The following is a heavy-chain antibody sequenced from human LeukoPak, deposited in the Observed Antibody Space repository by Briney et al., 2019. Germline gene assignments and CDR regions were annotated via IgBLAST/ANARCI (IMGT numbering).Heavy chain of an antibody. CDR1: GGSISSYY. CDR2: IYYSGST. J-gene: IGHJ6*02. CDR3: ARDVEAVAGSRDGPESYGMDV. V-gene: IGHV4-59*01. D-gene: IGHD6-19*01. Sequence: SETLSLTCTVSGGSISSYYWSWIRQPPGKGLEWIGYIYYSGSTNYNPSLKSRVTISVDTSKNQFSLKLSSVTAADTAVYYCARDVEAVAGSRDGPESYGMDVWGQGTTVTVYS.